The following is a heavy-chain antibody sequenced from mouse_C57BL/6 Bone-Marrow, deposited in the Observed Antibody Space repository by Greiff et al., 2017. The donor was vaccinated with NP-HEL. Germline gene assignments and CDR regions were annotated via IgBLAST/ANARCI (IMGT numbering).Heavy chain of an antibody. CDR2: ISSGGSYT. D-gene: IGHD1-1*01. J-gene: IGHJ1*03. Sequence: EVKLMESGGDLVKPGGSLKLSCAASGFTFSSYGMSWVRQTPDKRLEWVATISSGGSYTYYPDSVKGRFTISRDNAKNTLYLQMSSLKSEDTAMYYCARRPITTVVANWYFDVWGTGTTVTVSS. V-gene: IGHV5-6*02. CDR3: ARRPITTVVANWYFDV. CDR1: GFTFSSYG.